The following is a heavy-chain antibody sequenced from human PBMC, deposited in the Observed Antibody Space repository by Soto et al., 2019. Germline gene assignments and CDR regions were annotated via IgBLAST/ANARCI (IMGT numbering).Heavy chain of an antibody. CDR1: GFRFINYW. CDR3: ARLSIAVANADY. Sequence: EVQLVESGGGLVQQGGSLRLSCAASGFRFINYWMTWVRQAPGKGLEWVANINQDGGETYSADSVKGRFTISRDNTNNALFRQMDSLRADDTAVYYCARLSIAVANADYWGQRTLVTVSS. V-gene: IGHV3-7*03. CDR2: INQDGGET. D-gene: IGHD2-21*01. J-gene: IGHJ4*02.